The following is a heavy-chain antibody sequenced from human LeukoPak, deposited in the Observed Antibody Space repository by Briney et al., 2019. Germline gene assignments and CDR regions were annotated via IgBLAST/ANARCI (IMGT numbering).Heavy chain of an antibody. D-gene: IGHD6-13*01. J-gene: IGHJ4*02. V-gene: IGHV3-64*01. CDR3: AREGTPGTFDY. Sequence: GGSLRLSCAASGFPLSRSTMHWVRQAPGKGLESVSAISSDGDSTYYAKSVKGRFTISRDSSKNTLYLQMESLKPEDMAVYYCAREGTPGTFDYWGQGTLVTVSS. CDR2: ISSDGDST. CDR1: GFPLSRST.